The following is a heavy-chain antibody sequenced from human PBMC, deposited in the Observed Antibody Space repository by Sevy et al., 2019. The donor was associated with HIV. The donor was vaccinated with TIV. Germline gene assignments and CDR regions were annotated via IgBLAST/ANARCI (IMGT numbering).Heavy chain of an antibody. J-gene: IGHJ4*02. D-gene: IGHD4-17*01. V-gene: IGHV4-34*01. CDR1: GESFSNYY. Sequence: SETLSLTCAVYGESFSNYYWSWIRLSPGKGLESIGEIDHSGRSDYNPPLKSRVTMSVDTSKNQFSLKRTSVTAADTAVYYCARGPKPLRSDYGDYRGVGYYFDSWGQGTLVTVSS. CDR3: ARGPKPLRSDYGDYRGVGYYFDS. CDR2: IDHSGRS.